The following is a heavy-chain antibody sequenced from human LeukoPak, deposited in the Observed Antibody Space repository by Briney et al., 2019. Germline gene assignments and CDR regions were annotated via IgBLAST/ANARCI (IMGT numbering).Heavy chain of an antibody. D-gene: IGHD3-10*01. CDR2: ISSTSNTI. V-gene: IGHV3-48*01. CDR3: ARFYVSGSYPYYFVY. CDR1: GFTFRTYS. Sequence: PGGSLRLSCAASGFTFRTYSMNWVRQAPGKGLEWVSYISSTSNTIYYADSVKGRFTISRDNAKNSLYLQMNSLRGEDTAVYYCARFYVSGSYPYYFVYWGQGSLVTVSS. J-gene: IGHJ4*02.